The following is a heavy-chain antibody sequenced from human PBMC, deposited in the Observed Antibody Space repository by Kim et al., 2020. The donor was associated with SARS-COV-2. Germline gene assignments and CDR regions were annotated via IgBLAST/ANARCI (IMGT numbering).Heavy chain of an antibody. D-gene: IGHD4-4*01. CDR2: NKSKTDGGTT. CDR3: TMDPILSNIYYYGMDV. V-gene: IGHV3-15*01. Sequence: GGSLRLSCAASGFTFSNAWMSWVRQAPGKGLEWVGRNKSKTDGGTTDYAAPVKGRFTISRDDSKNTLYLQMNSLKTEDTAVYYCTMDPILSNIYYYGMDV. J-gene: IGHJ6*01. CDR1: GFTFSNAW.